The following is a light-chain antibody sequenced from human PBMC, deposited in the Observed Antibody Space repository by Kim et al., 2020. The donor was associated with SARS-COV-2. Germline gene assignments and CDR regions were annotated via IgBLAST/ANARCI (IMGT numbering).Light chain of an antibody. CDR1: QTLSIY. V-gene: IGKV1-39*01. Sequence: SASVGNRVPGTCRASQTLSIYLNCYRQNPGKPPKLLIYETSSLHSGVSSRFSGSESGTDFTLTISSLQPEDFATYYCQQTYITPHPFGQGTKLEI. CDR2: ETS. CDR3: QQTYITPHP. J-gene: IGKJ2*01.